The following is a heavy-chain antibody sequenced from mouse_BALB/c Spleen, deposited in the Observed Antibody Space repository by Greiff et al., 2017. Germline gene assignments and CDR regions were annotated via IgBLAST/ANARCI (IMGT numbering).Heavy chain of an antibody. V-gene: IGHV1-7*01. Sequence: QVQLQQSGAELAKPGASVKMSCKASGYTFTSYWMHWVKQRPGQGLEWIGYINPSTGYTEYNQKFKDKATLTADKSSSTAYMQLSSLTSEDSAVYYCASRSGGYSAWFAYWGQGTLVTVSA. CDR3: ASRSGGYSAWFAY. D-gene: IGHD2-3*01. J-gene: IGHJ3*01. CDR1: GYTFTSYW. CDR2: INPSTGYT.